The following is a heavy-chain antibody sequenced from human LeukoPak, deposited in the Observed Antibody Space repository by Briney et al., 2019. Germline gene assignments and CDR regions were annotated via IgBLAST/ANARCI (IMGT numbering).Heavy chain of an antibody. D-gene: IGHD5-12*01. CDR1: GFTFSSYW. J-gene: IGHJ4*02. V-gene: IGHV3-74*01. CDR2: INSDGSST. Sequence: PGGSLRLSCAASGFTFSSYWMHWVRQAPGKGLVWVSRINSDGSSTSYADSVKGRFTISRDNAKNTLYLQMNSLGAEDTAVYYCARGGYDHRGYFDYWGQGTLVTVSS. CDR3: ARGGYDHRGYFDY.